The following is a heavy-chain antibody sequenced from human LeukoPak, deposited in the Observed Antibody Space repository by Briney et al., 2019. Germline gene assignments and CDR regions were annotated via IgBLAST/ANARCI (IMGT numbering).Heavy chain of an antibody. CDR1: GLTFSNYA. V-gene: IGHV3-30-3*01. CDR2: ISDDGIRK. Sequence: PGRSLRLSCVASGLTFSNYAMHWVRQAPGKGLEGVAIISDDGIRKYYADSVKGRFTLSRDNSKHTVYLQMYSLRGDDPAFYYCARDLGLGRGWYGGDYWGQGTLVTVS. J-gene: IGHJ4*02. D-gene: IGHD6-19*01. CDR3: ARDLGLGRGWYGGDY.